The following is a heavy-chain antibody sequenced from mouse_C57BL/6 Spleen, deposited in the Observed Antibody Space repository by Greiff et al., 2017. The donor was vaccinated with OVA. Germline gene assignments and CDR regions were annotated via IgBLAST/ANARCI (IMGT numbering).Heavy chain of an antibody. D-gene: IGHD1-1*01. Sequence: QVQLQQSGPGLVQPSQSLSITCTVSGFSLTSYGVHWVRQSPGKGLEWLGVIWSGGSTDYNAAFISRLSISKDNSKSQVFFKMNSLQADDTAIYYCASPYGSSYWYFDVWGTGTTVTVSS. CDR2: IWSGGST. V-gene: IGHV2-2*01. J-gene: IGHJ1*03. CDR1: GFSLTSYG. CDR3: ASPYGSSYWYFDV.